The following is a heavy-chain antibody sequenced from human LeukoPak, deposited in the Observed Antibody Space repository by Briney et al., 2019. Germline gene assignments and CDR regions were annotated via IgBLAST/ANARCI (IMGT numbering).Heavy chain of an antibody. V-gene: IGHV3-30*03. D-gene: IGHD3-10*01. CDR3: ARDLSPVVRASPMGY. CDR1: GFTFTNYG. Sequence: GTSLILSCAASGFTFTNYGMHWVRQAPGKGLEWVALITYDGYYKYYSDSVKGRFTISSDTSKNTLYLQMNSLRAEDTAVYYCARDLSPVVRASPMGYWGQGTPVTVSS. J-gene: IGHJ4*02. CDR2: ITYDGYYK.